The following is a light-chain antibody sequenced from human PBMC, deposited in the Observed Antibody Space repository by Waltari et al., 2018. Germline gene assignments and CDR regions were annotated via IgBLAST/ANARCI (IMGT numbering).Light chain of an antibody. V-gene: IGKV3-20*01. CDR3: QQYDGEVVT. Sequence: CRASHSCTSISLTWYQQKLGQAPRLLIYGTSRRATGIPDRFSGSGSGTDFTLTISRLEPEDFAVYYCQQYDGEVVTFGGGTKVEI. CDR1: HSCTSIS. CDR2: GTS. J-gene: IGKJ4*01.